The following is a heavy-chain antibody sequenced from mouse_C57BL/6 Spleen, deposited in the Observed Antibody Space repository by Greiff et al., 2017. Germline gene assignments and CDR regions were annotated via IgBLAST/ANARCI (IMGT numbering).Heavy chain of an antibody. CDR2: IWSDGST. CDR1: GFSLTSYG. D-gene: IGHD1-1*01. CDR3: ATNYYGSSPGAMDY. V-gene: IGHV2-6*03. J-gene: IGHJ4*01. Sequence: VKLMESGPGLVAPSQSLSITCTVSGFSLTSYGVHWVRQPPGKGLEWLVVIWSDGSTTYNSALKSRLSISKDNSKSQVFLKMNSLQTDDTAMYYCATNYYGSSPGAMDYWGQGTSVTVSS.